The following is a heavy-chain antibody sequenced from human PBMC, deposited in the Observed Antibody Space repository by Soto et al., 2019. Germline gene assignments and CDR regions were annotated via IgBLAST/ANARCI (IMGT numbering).Heavy chain of an antibody. CDR2: INPNSVNT. D-gene: IGHD2-15*01. CDR3: ARGTKFGIGGSCLES. CDR1: GYTFTSYD. J-gene: IGHJ4*02. V-gene: IGHV1-8*01. Sequence: QLRLLQPGPTVKKPGPSVRVSCRALGYTFTSYDIIWLREAPAQGLKWMGWINPNSVNTVYAQKFKGRVTMTRNTSKSTAYMELSSLRSYDTDVYYCARGTKFGIGGSCLESWGQGTLVTVSS.